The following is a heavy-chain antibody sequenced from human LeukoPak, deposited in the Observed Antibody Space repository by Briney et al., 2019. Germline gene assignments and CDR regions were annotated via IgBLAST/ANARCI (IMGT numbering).Heavy chain of an antibody. J-gene: IGHJ6*03. CDR2: IRYDGSNK. CDR1: GFTFSSYG. V-gene: IGHV3-30*02. CDR3: AKDRWDIVVVVVATTGRHYMNV. Sequence: GGSLRLSCAASGFTFSSYGMHWVRQAPGKGLGWVAFIRYDGSNKYYADSVKGRFTISRDNSKNTLYLQMNSLRAEDTAVYYCAKDRWDIVVVVVATTGRHYMNVWGKGTTVTVSS. D-gene: IGHD2-15*01.